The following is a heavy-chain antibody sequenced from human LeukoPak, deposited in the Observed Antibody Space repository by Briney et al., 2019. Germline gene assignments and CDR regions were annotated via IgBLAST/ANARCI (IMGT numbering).Heavy chain of an antibody. V-gene: IGHV4-59*08. Sequence: SETLSLTCTVSGGSISSYYWSWIRQPPGKGLEWIGYIYYSGSTNYNPSLKSRVTISVDTSKNQFSLKLSSVTAADTAVYYCARHPPMIVVDPYYFDYWGQGTLVTVSS. D-gene: IGHD3-22*01. CDR1: GGSISSYY. J-gene: IGHJ4*02. CDR2: IYYSGST. CDR3: ARHPPMIVVDPYYFDY.